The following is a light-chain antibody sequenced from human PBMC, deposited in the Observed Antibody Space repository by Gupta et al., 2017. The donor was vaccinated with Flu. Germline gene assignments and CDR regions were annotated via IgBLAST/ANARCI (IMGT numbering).Light chain of an antibody. CDR2: AAS. Sequence: DIQMTQSPSSLSASVGDRVTITCRASQGIGSALCWFQQKPGKAPRRLIYAASTLQSGVPSRFSGSGSGTEFTLTISSLQPEDFATYYCLQHTTYPYTFGQGTKLEIK. V-gene: IGKV1-17*01. CDR1: QGIGSA. J-gene: IGKJ2*01. CDR3: LQHTTYPYT.